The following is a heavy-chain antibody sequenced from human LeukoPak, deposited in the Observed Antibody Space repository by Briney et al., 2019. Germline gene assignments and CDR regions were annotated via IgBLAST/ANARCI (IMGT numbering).Heavy chain of an antibody. CDR1: GYTFTSYD. Sequence: GASVKVSCKASGYTFTSYDFNWVRQATGQGLEWMGWMNPGSGNTGYAQKFQGRVTMTRNTFISTAYMELSSLRSEDTAVYYCARAVGSYTMFDPWGQGTLVTVSS. CDR2: MNPGSGNT. J-gene: IGHJ5*02. V-gene: IGHV1-8*01. CDR3: ARAVGSYTMFDP. D-gene: IGHD3-10*01.